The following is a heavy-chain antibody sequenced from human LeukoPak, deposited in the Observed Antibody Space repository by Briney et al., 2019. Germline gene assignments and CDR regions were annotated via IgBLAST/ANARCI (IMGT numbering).Heavy chain of an antibody. Sequence: SETLSLTCAVYGGSFSGYYRSWIRQPPGKGLEWIGEINHSGSTNYNPSLKSRVTISVDTSKNQFSLKLSSVTAADTAVYYCARGGLQYYDFWSGYYTAPSFDIWGQGTMVTVSS. D-gene: IGHD3-3*01. CDR3: ARGGLQYYDFWSGYYTAPSFDI. V-gene: IGHV4-34*01. CDR2: INHSGST. J-gene: IGHJ3*02. CDR1: GGSFSGYY.